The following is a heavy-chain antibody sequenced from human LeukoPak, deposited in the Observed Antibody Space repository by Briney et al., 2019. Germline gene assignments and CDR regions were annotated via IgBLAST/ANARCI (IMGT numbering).Heavy chain of an antibody. CDR1: GFTFSSYA. Sequence: GGSLRLSCAASGFTFSSYAMSWVRQAPGKGLEWVSAISGSGGSTYYADSVKGRFTISRHNSKNTLYLQMNSLRAEDTAVYYCASLETYCSSTSCYYFDYWGQGTLVTVSS. CDR3: ASLETYCSSTSCYYFDY. D-gene: IGHD2-2*01. J-gene: IGHJ4*02. CDR2: ISGSGGST. V-gene: IGHV3-23*01.